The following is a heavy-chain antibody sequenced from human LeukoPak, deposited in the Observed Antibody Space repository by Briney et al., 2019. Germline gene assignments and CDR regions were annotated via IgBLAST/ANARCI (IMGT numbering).Heavy chain of an antibody. Sequence: ASVKVSCKASGYTFTSYDINWVRQATGQGLEWMGWMNPNSGNTGYAQKFQGRVTMTRNTSISTAYMELSSLRAEDTAVYYCAKDVVLTDYDILTGTAVSFDYWGQGTLVTVSS. D-gene: IGHD3-9*01. V-gene: IGHV1-8*01. CDR3: AKDVVLTDYDILTGTAVSFDY. CDR2: MNPNSGNT. CDR1: GYTFTSYD. J-gene: IGHJ4*02.